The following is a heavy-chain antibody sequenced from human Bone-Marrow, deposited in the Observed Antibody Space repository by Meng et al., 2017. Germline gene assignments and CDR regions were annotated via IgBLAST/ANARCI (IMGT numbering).Heavy chain of an antibody. CDR3: ARDAILELPDAFDI. J-gene: IGHJ3*02. V-gene: IGHV3-23*01. D-gene: IGHD3-9*01. CDR1: GFTFSSYA. Sequence: GESLKISCAASGFTFSSYAMSWVRQAPGKGLEWVSAISGSGGSTYYADSVKGRFTISRDNAKNSLYLQMNSLRAEDTAVYYCARDAILELPDAFDIWGQGTMVTVSS. CDR2: ISGSGGST.